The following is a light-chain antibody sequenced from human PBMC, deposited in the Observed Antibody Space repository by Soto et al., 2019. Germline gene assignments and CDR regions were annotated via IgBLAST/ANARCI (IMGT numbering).Light chain of an antibody. Sequence: EIVLTQSPATLSLSPGERATLSCRASQSVSSSYLAWYQQKPGQAPRLLMYGASSRATGIPVRFSGSGSGTDFTLTISRLEPEDFAVYYCQYYDSSPTFGQGTKV. CDR2: GAS. CDR1: QSVSSSY. J-gene: IGKJ1*01. V-gene: IGKV3-20*01. CDR3: QYYDSSPT.